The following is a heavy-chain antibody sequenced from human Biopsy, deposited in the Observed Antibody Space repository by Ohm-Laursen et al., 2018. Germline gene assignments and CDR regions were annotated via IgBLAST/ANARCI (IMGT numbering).Heavy chain of an antibody. D-gene: IGHD2-8*01. CDR3: AKCMTGGSNYYFHH. CDR1: GFTFSSYG. V-gene: IGHV3-33*06. J-gene: IGHJ4*02. CDR2: IWYDGSNK. Sequence: SLRLSCAASGFTFSSYGMHWIRQAPGKGLEWVATIWYDGSNKNYADSVKGRFTISRDNSKNTLYLQMNSLRGEDTAVYYCAKCMTGGSNYYFHHCGQGTLVTVSS.